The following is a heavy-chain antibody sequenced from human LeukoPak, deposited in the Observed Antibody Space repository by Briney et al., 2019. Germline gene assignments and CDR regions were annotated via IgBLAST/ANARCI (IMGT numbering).Heavy chain of an antibody. CDR2: IYHSGTT. V-gene: IGHV4-30-2*01. CDR1: GGSISSGGYY. J-gene: IGHJ5*02. Sequence: PSETLSFTCTVSGGSISSGGYYWTWIRQPPGKGLEWIGYIYHSGTTYYNPSLKSRVNMSVDRSKNQFSLMLTSVTAADTAVYYCARMVVPAAGGFDPWGQGTLVTVSS. D-gene: IGHD2-2*01. CDR3: ARMVVPAAGGFDP.